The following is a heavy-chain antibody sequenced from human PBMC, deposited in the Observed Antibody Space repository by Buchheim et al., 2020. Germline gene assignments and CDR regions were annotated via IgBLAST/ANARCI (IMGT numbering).Heavy chain of an antibody. CDR3: ARRGGSYPFDY. CDR1: GGSISSSSYY. D-gene: IGHD6-25*01. CDR2: IYYRGST. V-gene: IGHV4-39*01. J-gene: IGHJ4*02. Sequence: QLQLQESGPGLVKPSETLFLTCTVSGGSISSSSYYWGWIRQPPGKGLEWIGSIYYRGSTYYNPSLKSRVTISVDTSKNQFSLKLSSVTATDTAVYYCARRGGSYPFDYWGQGTL.